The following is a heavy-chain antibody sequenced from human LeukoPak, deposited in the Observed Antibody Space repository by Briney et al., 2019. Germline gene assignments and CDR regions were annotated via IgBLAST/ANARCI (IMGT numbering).Heavy chain of an antibody. CDR1: GFTFSNYI. Sequence: PGGSLRLSCAASGFTFSNYIMNWVRQAPGKGLEWAANIKEDGSEKYYVDSVKGRFTISRDNAKNSLYLQMNSLRAEDTALYYCARDSRNAGLHAFDIWGQGTMVTVSS. D-gene: IGHD6-13*01. J-gene: IGHJ3*02. CDR3: ARDSRNAGLHAFDI. V-gene: IGHV3-7*04. CDR2: IKEDGSEK.